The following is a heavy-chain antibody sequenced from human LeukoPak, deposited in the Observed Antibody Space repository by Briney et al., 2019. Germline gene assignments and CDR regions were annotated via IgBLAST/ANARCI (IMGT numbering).Heavy chain of an antibody. CDR3: AREVLSMVRGVIPKEAWGWFDP. Sequence: SETLSLTRTVSGGSISSGSHYWSWIRQPAGKGLEWIGRIYTSGSTKYNPSLKSRVTISVDTSKNQFSLKLRSVTAADTAVYYCAREVLSMVRGVIPKEAWGWFDPWGQGALVTVSS. CDR1: GGSISSGSHY. CDR2: IYTSGST. V-gene: IGHV4-61*02. D-gene: IGHD3-10*01. J-gene: IGHJ5*02.